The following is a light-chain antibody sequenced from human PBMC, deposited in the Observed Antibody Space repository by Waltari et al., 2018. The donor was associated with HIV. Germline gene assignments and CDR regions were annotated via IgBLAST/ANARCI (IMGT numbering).Light chain of an antibody. CDR2: AVT. J-gene: IGLJ1*01. V-gene: IGLV2-14*03. CDR1: SNDVGDYNH. Sequence: QSALTQPASVSGSPGQSITISCIGSSNDVGDYNHVAWYQQHPDKAPKLLIYAVTNRPPGVSNRFSCSKSGNTASLAISGLQSEDEADYFCTAYKYSTRSYVFGTGTKVTVL. CDR3: TAYKYSTRSYV.